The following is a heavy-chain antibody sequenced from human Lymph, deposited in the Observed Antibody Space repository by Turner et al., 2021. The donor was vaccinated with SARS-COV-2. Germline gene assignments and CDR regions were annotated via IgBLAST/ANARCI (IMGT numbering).Heavy chain of an antibody. Sequence: QVQLVQSGAEVKKPGASVKVSCTASGYTFTSYYIHWVRQAPGQGLEWMGIINPRGGGTNYAQKFQGRVTMTRDTSTSTVYMELTSLRSEDTAVYYCAKDQSSYYFHSGEDYWGQGTLVTVSS. CDR1: GYTFTSYY. CDR2: INPRGGGT. J-gene: IGHJ4*02. CDR3: AKDQSSYYFHSGEDY. V-gene: IGHV1-46*03. D-gene: IGHD3-10*01.